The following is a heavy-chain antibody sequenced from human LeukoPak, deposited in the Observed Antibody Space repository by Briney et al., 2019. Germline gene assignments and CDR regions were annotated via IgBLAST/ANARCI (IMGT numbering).Heavy chain of an antibody. J-gene: IGHJ4*02. CDR1: GGSISSSSYY. CDR3: ARDNGAYYLDY. CDR2: IYYSGST. V-gene: IGHV4-39*01. Sequence: ASETLSLTCTVSGGSISSSSYYWGWIRQPPGKGLEWIGSIYYSGSTYYNPSLKSRVTISVDTSKNQFSLKLSSVTAADTAVYYCARDNGAYYLDYWGQGTLVTVSS. D-gene: IGHD2-8*01.